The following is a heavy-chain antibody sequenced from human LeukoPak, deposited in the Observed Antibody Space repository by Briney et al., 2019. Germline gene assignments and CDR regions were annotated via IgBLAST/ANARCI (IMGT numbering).Heavy chain of an antibody. D-gene: IGHD2/OR15-2a*01. V-gene: IGHV3-21*01. J-gene: IGHJ3*02. CDR2: ISSSSHYI. Sequence: PGVSLTLSCAASGFTFSSYSMNWVRQAPGKGLEWVSSISSSSHYISYADSVKGRFTISRDNAKNSLFLQMNSLRAEDTAVYYCATSEYDAFDIWGQGTMVTVSS. CDR1: GFTFSSYS. CDR3: ATSEYDAFDI.